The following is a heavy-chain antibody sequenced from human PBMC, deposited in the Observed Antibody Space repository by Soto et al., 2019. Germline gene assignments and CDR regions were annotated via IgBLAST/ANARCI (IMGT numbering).Heavy chain of an antibody. D-gene: IGHD2-2*01. CDR1: GFTFTSSA. CDR3: AAASSTSGGYYGMDV. V-gene: IGHV1-58*02. CDR2: IVVGSGHT. J-gene: IGHJ6*02. Sequence: QMQLVQSGPEVKKPGTSVKVSCKTSGFTFTSSAMQWVRQARGQRLEWIGWIVVGSGHTNYAQKFQERDTITRDMSTSTAYMELSSLRSEDTAMYYCAAASSTSGGYYGMDVWGQGTTVTVSS.